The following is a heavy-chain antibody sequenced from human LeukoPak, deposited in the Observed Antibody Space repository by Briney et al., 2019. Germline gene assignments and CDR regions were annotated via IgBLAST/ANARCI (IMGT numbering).Heavy chain of an antibody. V-gene: IGHV4-4*07. CDR2: MYASGNT. J-gene: IGHJ4*02. D-gene: IGHD3-10*01. Sequence: SETPSLTCTVSGSSISGYYWTWIRQPAGKGLEWIGHMYASGNTNYNPSLNSRVTMSVDTSKNQFSLNLRSVTAADTAVYYCARNPIRGFGEIRDWGQGTLVTVSS. CDR1: GSSISGYY. CDR3: ARNPIRGFGEIRD.